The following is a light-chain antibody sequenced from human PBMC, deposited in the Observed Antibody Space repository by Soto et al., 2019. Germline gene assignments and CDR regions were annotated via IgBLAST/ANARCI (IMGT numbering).Light chain of an antibody. Sequence: DIQMTQSPSTLSASLVYTFTVTCRASQSIGRWLAWYQQKPGKAPKLLIFDASTLENGVPARFSGSRSGPEFSLTISSLQPDDFATYYCQQYYSYWTFGQGTKVDI. J-gene: IGKJ1*01. CDR3: QQYYSYWT. CDR2: DAS. CDR1: QSIGRW. V-gene: IGKV1-5*01.